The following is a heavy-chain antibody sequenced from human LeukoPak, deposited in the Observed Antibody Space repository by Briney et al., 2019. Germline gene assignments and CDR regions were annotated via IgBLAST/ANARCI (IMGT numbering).Heavy chain of an antibody. CDR1: GYTFTSYD. J-gene: IGHJ4*02. CDR2: MNPNSGNT. Sequence: ASVKVSCKASGYTFTSYDINWARQATGQGLEWMGWMNPNSGNTGYAQKFQGRVTMTRNTSISTAYMELSSLRSEDTALYYCARGRYCSGGSCYPPNFDYWGQGTLVTVSS. D-gene: IGHD2-15*01. V-gene: IGHV1-8*01. CDR3: ARGRYCSGGSCYPPNFDY.